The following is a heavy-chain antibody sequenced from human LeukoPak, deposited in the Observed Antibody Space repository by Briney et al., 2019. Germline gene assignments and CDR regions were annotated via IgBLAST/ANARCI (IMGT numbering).Heavy chain of an antibody. CDR2: IYPGDSNT. V-gene: IGHV5-51*01. CDR1: GYSLTSGW. J-gene: IGHJ4*02. Sequence: GESLKISCKVSGYSLTSGWIAWVRQMPGKGLEWMGIIYPGDSNTRYSPSFQGQVTISVDKSIGTAYLQWSSLKASDTAMYYCARYDTSGWNFYFDYWGQGTLVTVSS. CDR3: ARYDTSGWNFYFDY. D-gene: IGHD6-19*01.